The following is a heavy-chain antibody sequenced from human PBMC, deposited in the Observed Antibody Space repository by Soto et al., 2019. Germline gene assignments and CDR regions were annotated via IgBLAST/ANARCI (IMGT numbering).Heavy chain of an antibody. V-gene: IGHV4-4*07. CDR3: VRDGTKTLRDWFDP. D-gene: IGHD1-1*01. J-gene: IGHJ5*02. Sequence: SETLSLTCTVSGASISGFDWSWIRKSAGKGLEWIGRIYATGTTDYNPSLKSRVMMSVDTSKKQFSLKLRSVTAADTAVYYCVRDGTKTLRDWFDPWGQGISVTVSS. CDR2: IYATGTT. CDR1: GASISGFD.